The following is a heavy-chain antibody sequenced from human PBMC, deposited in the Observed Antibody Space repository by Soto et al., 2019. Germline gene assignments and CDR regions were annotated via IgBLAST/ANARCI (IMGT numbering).Heavy chain of an antibody. Sequence: SETLSLTCTVSGGSISSGGYYWSWIRQHPGTGLEWIGYIYYSGSTYYNPSLKSRVTISVDTSKNQFSLKLSSVTAADTAVYYCARDRRTGTGDYYYGMDVWGQGTTVTVYS. CDR3: ARDRRTGTGDYYYGMDV. D-gene: IGHD1-1*01. CDR2: IYYSGST. V-gene: IGHV4-31*03. J-gene: IGHJ6*02. CDR1: GGSISSGGYY.